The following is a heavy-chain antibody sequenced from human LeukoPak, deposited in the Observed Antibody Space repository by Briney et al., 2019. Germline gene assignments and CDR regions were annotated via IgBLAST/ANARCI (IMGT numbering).Heavy chain of an antibody. Sequence: GGSLRLSCVALEFESTYFWMTWVRRAPGKGLEWVANINHDGSERFYLDSVRGRFTISRDNAKNSLYLQMNSLRAEDTAVYCCARILWGSGASNWFDPWGQGTLVTVSS. V-gene: IGHV3-7*01. CDR1: EFESTYFW. CDR3: ARILWGSGASNWFDP. CDR2: INHDGSER. D-gene: IGHD2-15*01. J-gene: IGHJ5*02.